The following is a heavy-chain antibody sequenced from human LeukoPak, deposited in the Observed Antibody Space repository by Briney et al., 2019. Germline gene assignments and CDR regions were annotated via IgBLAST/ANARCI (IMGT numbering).Heavy chain of an antibody. D-gene: IGHD6-19*01. Sequence: SETLSLTCSVSGGSISSSNYYWSWIRQPPGKGLEWIGEINHSGSTNYNPSLKSRVTISVDTSKNQFSLKLSSVTAADTAVYYCARARPYSSGWYGFWGQGTLVTVSS. CDR3: ARARPYSSGWYGF. V-gene: IGHV4-39*07. J-gene: IGHJ4*02. CDR2: INHSGST. CDR1: GGSISSSNYY.